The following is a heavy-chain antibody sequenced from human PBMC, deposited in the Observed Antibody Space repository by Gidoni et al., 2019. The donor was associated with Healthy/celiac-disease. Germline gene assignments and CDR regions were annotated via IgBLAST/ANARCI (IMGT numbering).Heavy chain of an antibody. CDR3: ARVSYDYVWGSYRYRWFDP. Sequence: QVQLVQSGAEVKKPGAAVKVSCKASGYTFTSYGMSWVRQAPGQGREWMGWISAYNGNTNYAQKLQGRVTMTTDTSTITAYMELRSLRSDDTAVYYCARVSYDYVWGSYRYRWFDPWGQGTLVTVSS. J-gene: IGHJ5*02. V-gene: IGHV1-18*01. D-gene: IGHD3-16*02. CDR2: ISAYNGNT. CDR1: GYTFTSYG.